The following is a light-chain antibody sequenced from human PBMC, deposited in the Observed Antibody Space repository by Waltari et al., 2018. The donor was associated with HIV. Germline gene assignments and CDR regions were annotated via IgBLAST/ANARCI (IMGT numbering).Light chain of an antibody. J-gene: IGLJ1*01. V-gene: IGLV2-14*01. Sequence: QSALTQPASVSGSPGQSITISCTGTSSDVGLYNYVSWYQQHPGKAPKLMIYEVSNRPSGVSNRFSGSKSGNTASLTISGLQAEDEADYYCSSYTGSSTLYVFGTGTKVTVL. CDR1: SSDVGLYNY. CDR3: SSYTGSSTLYV. CDR2: EVS.